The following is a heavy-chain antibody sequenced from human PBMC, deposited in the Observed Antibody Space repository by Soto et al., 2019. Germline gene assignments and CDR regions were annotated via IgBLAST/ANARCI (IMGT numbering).Heavy chain of an antibody. CDR3: ARFRGCSGGSCYPYFDY. V-gene: IGHV3-30-3*01. CDR1: GFTFSSYA. J-gene: IGHJ4*02. CDR2: ISYDGSNK. Sequence: QVQLVESGGGVVQPGRSLRLSCAASGFTFSSYAMHWVRQAPGKGLEWVAVISYDGSNKYYADSVKGRFTISRDNSKNTLYLQTTRLRAEDTAVYYCARFRGCSGGSCYPYFDYWGQGTLVTVSS. D-gene: IGHD2-15*01.